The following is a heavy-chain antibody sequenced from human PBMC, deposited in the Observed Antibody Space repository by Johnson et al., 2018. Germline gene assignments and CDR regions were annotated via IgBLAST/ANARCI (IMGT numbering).Heavy chain of an antibody. Sequence: VQLVETGAEVKKPGASVKVSCKASGYNLTRYYLHFVRQAPGQGLEWMGIIDPRGGTTEYAQRFRGRITMTRDTSTNTVFGELSSLTSEDRALYFCASYGVGYDSWGQGTKITVSP. CDR1: GYNLTRYY. CDR3: ASYGVGYDS. D-gene: IGHD6-25*01. CDR2: IDPRGGTT. V-gene: IGHV1-46*01. J-gene: IGHJ3*02.